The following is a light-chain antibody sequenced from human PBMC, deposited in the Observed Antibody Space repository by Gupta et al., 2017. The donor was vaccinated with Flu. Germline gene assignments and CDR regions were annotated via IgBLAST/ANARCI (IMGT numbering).Light chain of an antibody. CDR1: QAISNW. V-gene: IGKV1-12*01. Sequence: PFSVAATVGDRVTITCRASQAISNWLVWYQQKPGKAPDLLIYDASILQSGVPSRFSGSGSGTDFTLTISSLQPEDFATYYCQQTNSFPLTFGGGTKVEI. CDR2: DAS. CDR3: QQTNSFPLT. J-gene: IGKJ4*01.